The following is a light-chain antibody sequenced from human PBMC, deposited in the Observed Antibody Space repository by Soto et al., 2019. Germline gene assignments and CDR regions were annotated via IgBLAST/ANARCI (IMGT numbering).Light chain of an antibody. Sequence: IVMTHSPATLSVSPWERATLSCRASQSVSSNLAWYQQKPGQAPRLLIYGASTRATGIPARFSGSGSGTDFTLTISRLEPEDFAVYYCQQYGSSVSFGQGTRLEI. CDR3: QQYGSSVS. J-gene: IGKJ5*01. V-gene: IGKV3-15*01. CDR2: GAS. CDR1: QSVSSN.